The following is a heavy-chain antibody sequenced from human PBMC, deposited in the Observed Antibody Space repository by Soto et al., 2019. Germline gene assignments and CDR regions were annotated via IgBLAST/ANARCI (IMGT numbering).Heavy chain of an antibody. CDR1: GGSISSDNYY. Sequence: QMQLQESGPGLVKTSQTLSLMCTVSGGSISSDNYYWNWIRPHPGKGLEWMGYIFHTGTTHYNPSLESRLTISVDTSKNHFSLRLTSVTAADAAVYYCARARVEPTERYFQLWGQGTQVTVSS. CDR3: ARARVEPTERYFQL. V-gene: IGHV4-31*03. CDR2: IFHTGTT. D-gene: IGHD2-2*01. J-gene: IGHJ1*01.